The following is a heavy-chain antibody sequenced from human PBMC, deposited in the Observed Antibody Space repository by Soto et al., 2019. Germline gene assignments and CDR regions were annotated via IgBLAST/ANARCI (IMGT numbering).Heavy chain of an antibody. Sequence: QVQLVQSGAEVKKPGASVMVSCKGSGYSFITYGMSWVRQAPGRGLEWVGWISTYNGNTKYVESLQGRVTMTTDTTTSTAYMELRSLRSDDTAVYYCARGPTDYYDKSGDYCLDYWGQGTLVTVSP. CDR2: ISTYNGNT. J-gene: IGHJ4*02. D-gene: IGHD3-22*01. V-gene: IGHV1-18*01. CDR3: ARGPTDYYDKSGDYCLDY. CDR1: GYSFITYG.